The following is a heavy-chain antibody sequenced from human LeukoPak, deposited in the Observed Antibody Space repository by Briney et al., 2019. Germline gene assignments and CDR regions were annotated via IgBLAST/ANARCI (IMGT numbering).Heavy chain of an antibody. CDR3: ARGQESN. D-gene: IGHD3-10*01. CDR2: IYYSGST. CDR1: GGSISSSSYY. Sequence: SETLSLTCTVSGGSISSSSYYWGWIRQPPGKGLEWIGSIYYSGSTYYNPSLKSRVTISVDTSKNQFSLKLSSVTAADTAVYYCARGQESNWGQGTLVTVSS. V-gene: IGHV4-39*07. J-gene: IGHJ4*02.